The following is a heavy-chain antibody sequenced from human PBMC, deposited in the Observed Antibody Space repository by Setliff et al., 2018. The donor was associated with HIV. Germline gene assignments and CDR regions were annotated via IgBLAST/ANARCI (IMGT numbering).Heavy chain of an antibody. CDR1: GYSFHNHW. J-gene: IGHJ4*02. V-gene: IGHV5-51*01. CDR3: TRRRRAPGIEDLEAY. CDR2: IYPDDSDA. Sequence: PGESLKISCKASGYSFHNHWIGWVRQMPGKGLEWMGVIYPDDSDARYSSSFEGKVTISADKSIGTAYLQWSSLEASDTAMYYCTRRRRAPGIEDLEAYWGQGTLVTVSS. D-gene: IGHD1-26*01.